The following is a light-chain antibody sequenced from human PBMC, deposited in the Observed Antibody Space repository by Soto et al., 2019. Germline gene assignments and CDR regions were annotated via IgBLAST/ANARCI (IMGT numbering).Light chain of an antibody. CDR1: QSISSW. CDR2: DAS. V-gene: IGKV1-5*01. J-gene: IGKJ1*01. Sequence: DIQMTQSPSTLSASVGDRVTVTCRASQSISSWLAWYQQKPGKAPKLLIYDASSLESGVPSRFSGGGSGTEFTLTISSLQPDDFATYYCQQYHIYSWTFGQGTKVDIK. CDR3: QQYHIYSWT.